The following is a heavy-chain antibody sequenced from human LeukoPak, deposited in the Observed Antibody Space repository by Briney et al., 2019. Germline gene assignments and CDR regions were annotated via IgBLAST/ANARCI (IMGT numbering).Heavy chain of an antibody. CDR2: IGTAGDT. J-gene: IGHJ4*02. D-gene: IGHD2-15*01. V-gene: IGHV3-13*01. Sequence: GGSLRLSCAASGFTFSSYDMHWVRQVTGKGLEWVSGIGTAGDTYYSGSVKGRFTISREKAKSSLYLQMNSPRAGVTAVYYCARALGYCSAGRCQAFDYWGQGTLVTVSS. CDR1: GFTFSSYD. CDR3: ARALGYCSAGRCQAFDY.